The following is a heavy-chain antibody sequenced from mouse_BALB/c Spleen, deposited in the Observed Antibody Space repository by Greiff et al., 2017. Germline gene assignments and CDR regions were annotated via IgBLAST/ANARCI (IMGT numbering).Heavy chain of an antibody. CDR2: ISSGSSTI. D-gene: IGHD2-14*01. CDR1: GFTFSSFG. J-gene: IGHJ3*01. V-gene: IGHV5-17*02. Sequence: EVQLVESGGGLVQPGGSRKLSCAASGFTFSSFGMHWVRQAPEKGLEWVAYISSGSSTIYYADTVKGRFTISRDNPKNTLFLQTTSLRSEDTAMYYCARSHYRYDGFAYWGQGTLVTVSA. CDR3: ARSHYRYDGFAY.